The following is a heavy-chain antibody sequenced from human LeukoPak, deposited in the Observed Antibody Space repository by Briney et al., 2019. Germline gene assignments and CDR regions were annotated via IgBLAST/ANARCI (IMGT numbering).Heavy chain of an antibody. D-gene: IGHD6-19*01. CDR3: ARDLAGYSSGWYYFDY. V-gene: IGHV1-2*06. Sequence: GASVKVSCKASGYTFIDYYIHWVRQAPGQGLEWMGRINPNSGGTSYVQKFQDRVTMTRDASISTAYMEPSRLRSDDTAVYYCARDLAGYSSGWYYFDYWGQGTLVTVSS. CDR2: INPNSGGT. J-gene: IGHJ4*02. CDR1: GYTFIDYY.